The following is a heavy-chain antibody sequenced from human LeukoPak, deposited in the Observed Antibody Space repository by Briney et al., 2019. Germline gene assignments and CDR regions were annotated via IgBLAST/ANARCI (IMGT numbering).Heavy chain of an antibody. CDR3: ARDQRAQLWSYFDY. CDR1: GGSISSGGYY. J-gene: IGHJ4*02. CDR2: IYYSGST. Sequence: SETLSLTCTVSGGSISSGGYYWSWIRQHPGKGLEWIGYIYYSGSTYYNPSPKSRVTISVDTSKNQFSLKLSSVTAADTAVYYCARDQRAQLWSYFDYWGQGTLVTVSS. D-gene: IGHD5-18*01. V-gene: IGHV4-31*03.